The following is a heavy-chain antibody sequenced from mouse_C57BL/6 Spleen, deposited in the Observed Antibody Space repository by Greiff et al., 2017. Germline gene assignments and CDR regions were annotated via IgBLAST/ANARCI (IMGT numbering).Heavy chain of an antibody. CDR1: GYTFTSYG. V-gene: IGHV1-81*01. Sequence: QVQLQQSGAELARPGASVKLSCKASGYTFTSYGISWVKQRTGQGLEWIGEIYPRSGNTYYNEKFKGKATLTADKSSSTAYMELRSLTSEDSAVYFCARYDTTVVAYYYAMDYWGQGTSVTVSS. D-gene: IGHD1-1*01. CDR3: ARYDTTVVAYYYAMDY. CDR2: IYPRSGNT. J-gene: IGHJ4*01.